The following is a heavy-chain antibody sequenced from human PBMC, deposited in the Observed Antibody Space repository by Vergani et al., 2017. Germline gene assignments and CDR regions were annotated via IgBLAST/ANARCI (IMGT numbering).Heavy chain of an antibody. J-gene: IGHJ3*02. Sequence: QVQLVQSGAEVKKPGSSVKVSCKASGGTFSSYTISWVRQAPGQGLEWMGRIIPILGIANYAQKFQGRVTITADKSTSTAYMELSSLRAEDTAVYYCAREGWHIAWSVAFDIWGQGTMVTVSS. CDR1: GGTFSSYT. CDR3: AREGWHIAWSVAFDI. D-gene: IGHD2-21*01. CDR2: IIPILGIA. V-gene: IGHV1-69*08.